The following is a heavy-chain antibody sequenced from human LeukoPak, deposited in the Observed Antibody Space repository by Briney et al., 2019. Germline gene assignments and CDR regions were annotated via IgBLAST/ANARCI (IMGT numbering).Heavy chain of an antibody. J-gene: IGHJ5*02. CDR1: GYTFTSYY. V-gene: IGHV1-46*01. CDR3: ARSLDGDIFTGYPHSWFDP. CDR2: INPSGGST. Sequence: ASVKVSCKASGYTFTSYYMHWVRQAPGQGLEWMGIINPSGGSTSYAQKFQGRVTMTRDTSTSTVYMELSSLRSEDTAVYYCARSLDGDIFTGYPHSWFDPWGQGTLVTVSS. D-gene: IGHD3-9*01.